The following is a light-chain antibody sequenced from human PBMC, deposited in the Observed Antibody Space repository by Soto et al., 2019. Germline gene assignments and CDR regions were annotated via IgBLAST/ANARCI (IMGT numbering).Light chain of an antibody. CDR1: QSVSSSY. J-gene: IGKJ1*01. CDR2: GAS. V-gene: IGKV3-20*01. CDR3: QQYGSSPWT. Sequence: EIVLTQSPGTLSLSPGERATLSCRASQSVSSSYLAWYQQKPGQAPRPLIYGASRRAIGIPDRFSGSGSGTDFTLTISRLEPKDFAVYYCQQYGSSPWTFGQGTKVEIK.